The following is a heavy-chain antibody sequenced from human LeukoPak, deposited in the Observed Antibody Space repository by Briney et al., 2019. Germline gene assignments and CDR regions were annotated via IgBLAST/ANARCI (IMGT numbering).Heavy chain of an antibody. CDR1: GGTFSSYD. D-gene: IGHD2-2*01. CDR3: ARMYCSSTSCYRDENWFDP. J-gene: IGHJ5*02. CDR2: MNPNSGNT. Sequence: GSSVKVSCKASGGTFSSYDINWVRQATGQGLEWMGWMNPNSGNTGYAQKFQGRVTMTRNTSISTAYMELSSLRSEDTAVYYCARMYCSSTSCYRDENWFDPWGQGTLVTVSS. V-gene: IGHV1-8*02.